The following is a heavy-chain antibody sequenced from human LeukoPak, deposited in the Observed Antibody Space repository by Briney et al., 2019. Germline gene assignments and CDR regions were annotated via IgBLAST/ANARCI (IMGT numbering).Heavy chain of an antibody. CDR3: AKENGQGRSNWFDP. D-gene: IGHD3-10*01. J-gene: IGHJ5*02. CDR2: ISGSGSNT. Sequence: GGSLRLSCAASGFSFSSYAMTWVRQAPGKGLEWVSGISGSGSNTYYGDSVKGRFTISRDESKNTVYLQMNSLRAEDTAVYYCAKENGQGRSNWFDPWGQGTLVTVSS. V-gene: IGHV3-23*01. CDR1: GFSFSSYA.